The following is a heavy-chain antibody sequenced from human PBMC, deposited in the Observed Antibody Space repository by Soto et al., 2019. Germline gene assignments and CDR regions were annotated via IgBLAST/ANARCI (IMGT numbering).Heavy chain of an antibody. J-gene: IGHJ4*02. CDR1: GVSISSSGDF. D-gene: IGHD1-1*01. CDR2: IYYSGST. CDR3: ARRAGSISGFFDY. V-gene: IGHV4-39*01. Sequence: SETLPLTCTVSGVSISSSGDFWGWIRQPPGKGLEWVGNIYYSGSTYYNPSLMTRVTISVDTSRNQFSLKLSSVTAADTAVYYCARRAGSISGFFDYWGQGTLVTVSS.